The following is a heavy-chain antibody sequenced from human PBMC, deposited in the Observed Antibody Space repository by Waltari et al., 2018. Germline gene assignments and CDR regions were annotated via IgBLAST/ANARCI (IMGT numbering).Heavy chain of an antibody. CDR2: IRSKAYGGTT. V-gene: IGHV3-49*04. J-gene: IGHJ5*02. Sequence: EVQLVESGGGLVQPGRSLRLSCTASGFTFGDYAMRWVRQAPGKGLEWVGFIRSKAYGGTTEYAASVKGRFTISRDDSKSIAYLQMNSLKTEDTAVYYCTRDSSGYYYWFDPWGQGTLVTVSS. CDR1: GFTFGDYA. CDR3: TRDSSGYYYWFDP. D-gene: IGHD3-22*01.